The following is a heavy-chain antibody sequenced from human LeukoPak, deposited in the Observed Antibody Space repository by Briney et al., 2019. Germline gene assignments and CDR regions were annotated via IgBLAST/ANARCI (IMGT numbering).Heavy chain of an antibody. CDR2: INPNSGGT. CDR3: ARDEAYCGGDCYSFSFWSVHYYMDV. Sequence: ASVKVSCKASGYTFTGYYMHWVRQAPGQGLEWMGWINPNSGGTNYAQKFQGRVTMTRDTSISTAYMELSRLRSDDTAVYYCARDEAYCGGDCYSFSFWSVHYYMDVWGKGTTVTISS. V-gene: IGHV1-2*02. CDR1: GYTFTGYY. D-gene: IGHD2-21*02. J-gene: IGHJ6*03.